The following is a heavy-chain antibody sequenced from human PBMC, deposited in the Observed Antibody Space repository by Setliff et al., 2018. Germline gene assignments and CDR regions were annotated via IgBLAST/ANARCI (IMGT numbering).Heavy chain of an antibody. Sequence: SETLSLTCTVSGGSISRDYWMWIRQPPGKGLEWIGYIYYRGTTNYNSSLKSRVTISIDMSKNQFSLKVSSVTAADTAVYYCARAPPNRYSGSYEYFYMDVWGKGTTVTVSS. CDR1: GGSISRDY. J-gene: IGHJ6*03. V-gene: IGHV4-59*08. CDR3: ARAPPNRYSGSYEYFYMDV. CDR2: IYYRGTT. D-gene: IGHD1-26*01.